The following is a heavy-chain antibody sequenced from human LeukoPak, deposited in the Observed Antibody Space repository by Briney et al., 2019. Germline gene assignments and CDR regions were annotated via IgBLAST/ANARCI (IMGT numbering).Heavy chain of an antibody. V-gene: IGHV1-2*02. CDR1: GYTFTGYY. CDR3: ARALKYCSSTSCYYYYYYYGMDV. Sequence: ASVKVSCKASGYTFTGYYMNWVRQAPGQGLEWMGWINPNSGATNYAQKFQGRVTMTRDTSISTAYMELSSLRSEDTAVYYCARALKYCSSTSCYYYYYYYGMDVWGQGTTVTVSS. J-gene: IGHJ6*02. CDR2: INPNSGAT. D-gene: IGHD2-2*01.